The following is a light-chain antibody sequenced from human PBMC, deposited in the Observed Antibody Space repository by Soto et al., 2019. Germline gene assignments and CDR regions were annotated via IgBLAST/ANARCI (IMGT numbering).Light chain of an antibody. J-gene: IGLJ1*01. CDR1: SSDVGGYHY. Sequence: QSALTQPPSASGTPGQSVTISCTATSSDVGGYHYVSWYQRHPGKAPKLMIYEVSERPSGVPDRFSGSKSSNTASLTVSGLQAEDEADYYCSSYAGSNNFVFGTGTKVTVL. CDR3: SSYAGSNNFV. V-gene: IGLV2-8*01. CDR2: EVS.